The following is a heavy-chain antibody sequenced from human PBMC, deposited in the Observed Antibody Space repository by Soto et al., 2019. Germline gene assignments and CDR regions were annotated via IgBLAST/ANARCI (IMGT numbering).Heavy chain of an antibody. Sequence: EVRLVESGGGLVKPGGSLRLSCSASGFIFSTYSMSWVRQAPGERLEWVSSISSTSTYIYYADSLKGRFTISRDNAKNSLFLQMNSLRADDTAVYFCTRDADYLDRAFDIWGQGTMVTVSS. CDR1: GFIFSTYS. CDR2: ISSTSTYI. CDR3: TRDADYLDRAFDI. V-gene: IGHV3-21*01. J-gene: IGHJ3*02. D-gene: IGHD3-16*01.